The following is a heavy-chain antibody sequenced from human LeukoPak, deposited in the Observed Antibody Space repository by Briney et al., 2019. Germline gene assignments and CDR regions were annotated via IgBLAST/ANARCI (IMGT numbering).Heavy chain of an antibody. Sequence: MPGGSLRLSCAASGFTFSSYSMNWIRQAPGKGLEWVSSISSSTSYIYYADSVKGRFTISKDNAKNSLYLQMNSLRAEDTAVYYCARAGGSTVSHSDYRGQGTLVTVSS. J-gene: IGHJ4*02. CDR3: ARAGGSTVSHSDY. CDR1: GFTFSSYS. CDR2: ISSSTSYI. D-gene: IGHD4-17*01. V-gene: IGHV3-21*01.